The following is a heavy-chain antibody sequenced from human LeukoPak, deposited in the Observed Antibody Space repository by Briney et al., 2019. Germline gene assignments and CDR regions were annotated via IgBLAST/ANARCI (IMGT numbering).Heavy chain of an antibody. V-gene: IGHV3-23*01. CDR1: GFTFSSYV. CDR2: ISGSGGGT. CDR3: AKHAGSGWYSDLDY. D-gene: IGHD6-19*01. J-gene: IGHJ4*02. Sequence: GGSLRLSCTASGFTFSSYVMSWVRQAPGKGLEWVSGISGSGGGTFYADSVKGRFTVSRDNSKNTLYLQMNSLRAEDTALYYCAKHAGSGWYSDLDYWGQGTLVTVCS.